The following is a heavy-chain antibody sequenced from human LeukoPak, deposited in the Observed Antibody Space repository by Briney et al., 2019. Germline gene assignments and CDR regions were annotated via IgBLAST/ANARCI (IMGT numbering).Heavy chain of an antibody. V-gene: IGHV4-39*01. Sequence: PSETLSLTCTGSGGSISSSSYYWGWIRQPPGKGLEWIGGIYYSGSAYYNPSLKSRVTISVDTSKNQFSLKLSSVTAADTAVYYCASSSRITIFGVVIHPPNFDYWGQGTLVTVSS. CDR2: IYYSGSA. J-gene: IGHJ4*02. D-gene: IGHD3-3*01. CDR3: ASSSRITIFGVVIHPPNFDY. CDR1: GGSISSSSYY.